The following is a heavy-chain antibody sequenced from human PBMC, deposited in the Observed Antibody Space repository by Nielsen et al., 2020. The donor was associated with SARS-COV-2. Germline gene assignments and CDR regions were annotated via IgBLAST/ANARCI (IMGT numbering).Heavy chain of an antibody. CDR3: AGDVMVRGVIGVVNYYYYMDV. CDR1: GYTFTSYY. Sequence: ASVKVSCKASGYTFTSYYMHWVRQAPGQGLEWMGIINPSGGSTSYAQKFQGRVTMTRDTSTSTVYMELSSLRSEDTAVYYCAGDVMVRGVIGVVNYYYYMDVWGKGTTVPSP. CDR2: INPSGGST. V-gene: IGHV1-46*01. D-gene: IGHD3-10*01. J-gene: IGHJ6*03.